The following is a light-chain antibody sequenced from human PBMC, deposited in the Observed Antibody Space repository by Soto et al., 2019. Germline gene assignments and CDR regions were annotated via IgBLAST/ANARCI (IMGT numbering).Light chain of an antibody. CDR2: DAS. CDR1: QSVRSQ. V-gene: IGKV3-11*01. J-gene: IGKJ5*01. CDR3: QQRSAWPIT. Sequence: ESVLTQSPATLSLSPGERATLSCRASQSVRSQLAWYQQKPGQAPRLLIYDASNRATGIPARFSGSGSGTDFPLTISILEPEDSAVYYCQQRSAWPITFGQGTRLEIK.